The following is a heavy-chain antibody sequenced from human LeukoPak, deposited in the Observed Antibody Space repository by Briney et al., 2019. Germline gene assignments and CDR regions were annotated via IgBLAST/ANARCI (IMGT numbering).Heavy chain of an antibody. Sequence: GRSLRLSCAASGFTFSSYGMHWVRQAPGKGLEWVAVIWYDGSIKYYADSVKGRFTISRDNSKNTLYLQMNSLRAEDTAVYYCARDRRDGYNRYYYYMDVWGKGTTVTVSS. V-gene: IGHV3-33*01. CDR1: GFTFSSYG. D-gene: IGHD5-24*01. J-gene: IGHJ6*03. CDR2: IWYDGSIK. CDR3: ARDRRDGYNRYYYYMDV.